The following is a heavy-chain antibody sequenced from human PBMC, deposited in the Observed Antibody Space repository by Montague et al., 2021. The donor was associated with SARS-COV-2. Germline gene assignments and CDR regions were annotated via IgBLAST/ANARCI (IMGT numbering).Heavy chain of an antibody. V-gene: IGHV3-30-3*01. Sequence: SLRLSCAASGFTFSSYAMHWVRQAPGKGLEWVAVISYDGSNKYYADSVKGRFTISRDDSKNTLYLQMNSLRAEDTAVYYCARVIVVGYYGMGVWGQGTTVTVSS. CDR3: ARVIVVGYYGMGV. J-gene: IGHJ6*02. CDR1: GFTFSSYA. D-gene: IGHD3-22*01. CDR2: ISYDGSNK.